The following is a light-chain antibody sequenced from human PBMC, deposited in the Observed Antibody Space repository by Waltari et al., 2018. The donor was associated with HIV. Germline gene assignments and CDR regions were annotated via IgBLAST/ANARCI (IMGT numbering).Light chain of an antibody. J-gene: IGLJ1*01. Sequence: QSALTQPPSVSGSPGLSVTISCTGTSSHVGRYTRVSWYQQPPGTAAKLMIYEVSDRPTGVPDRFSGSKSGNTASLTISGLQAEDEADYYCSSYTTSSTYVFGTGTKVTVL. CDR1: SSHVGRYTR. CDR2: EVS. V-gene: IGLV2-18*02. CDR3: SSYTTSSTYV.